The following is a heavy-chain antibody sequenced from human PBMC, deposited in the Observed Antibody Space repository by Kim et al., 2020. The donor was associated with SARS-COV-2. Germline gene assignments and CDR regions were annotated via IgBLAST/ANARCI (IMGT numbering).Heavy chain of an antibody. CDR1: GFTFSSYS. J-gene: IGHJ1*01. CDR2: ISSSCSTI. CDR3: AREVNSYGFQH. Sequence: GGSLRLSCAASGFTFSSYSMNWVRQAPGKGLEWVSFISSSCSTIYYADSVKGRFTISRDNAKNSLYPHMNSLRDEDTAVYYCAREVNSYGFQHWGQGTLVTVSS. D-gene: IGHD5-18*01. V-gene: IGHV3-48*02.